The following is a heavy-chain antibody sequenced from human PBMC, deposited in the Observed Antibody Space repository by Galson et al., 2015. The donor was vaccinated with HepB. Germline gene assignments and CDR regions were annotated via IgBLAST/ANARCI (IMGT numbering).Heavy chain of an antibody. D-gene: IGHD3-3*01. Sequence: SLRLSCAASGFTFSSYAMHWVRQAPGKGLEWVAVISYDGSNKYYADSVKGRFTISRDNSKNTLYLQMNSLRAEDTAVYYCARDQSSYDFWSGWGYYYGMDVWGQGTTVTVSS. J-gene: IGHJ6*02. CDR3: ARDQSSYDFWSGWGYYYGMDV. CDR2: ISYDGSNK. CDR1: GFTFSSYA. V-gene: IGHV3-30-3*01.